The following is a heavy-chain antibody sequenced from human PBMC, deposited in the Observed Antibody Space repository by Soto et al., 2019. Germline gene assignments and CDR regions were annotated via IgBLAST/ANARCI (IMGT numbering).Heavy chain of an antibody. CDR2: IGTAGDT. CDR3: ARGGVSGYELDGMDV. J-gene: IGHJ6*02. CDR1: GFTFSSYD. Sequence: PRGSLLLSCAASGFTFSSYDMHWVRQATGKGLEWVSAIGTAGDTYYPGSVTGRFTISRENAKNSLYLQMNSLRAGETAVYYRARGGVSGYELDGMDVWGQGTTVTVSS. V-gene: IGHV3-13*01. D-gene: IGHD5-12*01.